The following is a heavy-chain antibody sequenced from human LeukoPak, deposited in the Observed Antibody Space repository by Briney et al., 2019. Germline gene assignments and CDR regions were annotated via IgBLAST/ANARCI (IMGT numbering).Heavy chain of an antibody. J-gene: IGHJ4*02. CDR3: ALGRDGYNYNFDY. V-gene: IGHV4-59*03. Sequence: SETLSLTCAVSGGSIGSYYWSWIRQPPGKGLEYIGYISYSGAINYNPSLKSRVTISVDTSKNQFSLRLTSVTAADTAVYYCALGRDGYNYNFDYWGQGTLVTVSS. D-gene: IGHD5-24*01. CDR1: GGSIGSYY. CDR2: ISYSGAI.